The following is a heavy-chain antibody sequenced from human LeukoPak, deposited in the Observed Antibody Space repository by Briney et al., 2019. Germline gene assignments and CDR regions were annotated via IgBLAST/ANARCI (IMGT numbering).Heavy chain of an antibody. Sequence: SETLSLTCTVSGGSISNYYWSWIRQPAGKGLQWIGRINTSGSGDYNPSLQSRVTMSIDTSKRQFSLKLTSVTAADTAVYYCATEGTLPYCTGGTCHSGYYYDYLDVWGKGTTVTVSS. CDR1: GGSISNYY. V-gene: IGHV4-4*07. CDR2: INTSGSG. J-gene: IGHJ6*03. D-gene: IGHD2-15*01. CDR3: ATEGTLPYCTGGTCHSGYYYDYLDV.